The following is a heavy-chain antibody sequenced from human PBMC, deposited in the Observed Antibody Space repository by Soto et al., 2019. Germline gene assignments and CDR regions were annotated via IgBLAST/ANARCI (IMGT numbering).Heavy chain of an antibody. Sequence: QVQLVQSGVEVKKLGASVKVSRKASGYTFISHGISWVRQAPGQGLEWMGWISGKNGNTNYAQKLQGRVTLTTDTSTSTAYMELRSLRSDDTAVYYCARVSSSIVVVPDYGMDVWGQGTTGTVSS. CDR1: GYTFISHG. CDR2: ISGKNGNT. V-gene: IGHV1-18*04. J-gene: IGHJ6*02. CDR3: ARVSSSIVVVPDYGMDV. D-gene: IGHD2-15*01.